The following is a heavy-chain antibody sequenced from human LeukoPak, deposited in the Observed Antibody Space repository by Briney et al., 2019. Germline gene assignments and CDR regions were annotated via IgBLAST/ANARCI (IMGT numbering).Heavy chain of an antibody. J-gene: IGHJ4*02. CDR3: AKDNSRYGSGSYLFDY. V-gene: IGHV3-21*04. CDR2: ISSSSSYI. Sequence: GWSLRLPCAASVCTFSSYSMNWVRQAPGKGLEGVSSISSSSSYIYYADSVKGRFTISRDNAKNSLYLQMNSLRAEDTALYYCAKDNSRYGSGSYLFDYWGQGTLVTVSS. D-gene: IGHD3-10*01. CDR1: VCTFSSYS.